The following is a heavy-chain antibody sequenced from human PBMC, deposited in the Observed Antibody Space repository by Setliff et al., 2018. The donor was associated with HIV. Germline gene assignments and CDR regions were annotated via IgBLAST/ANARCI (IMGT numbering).Heavy chain of an antibody. Sequence: GASVKVSCKASGGTVSSYVISWVRQAPGQGLEWMGGIIPIFGTANKALKFQGRVTITADESTSTAYMELSSLRSDDTAVYYCARKYCTNGVCYKTGQFDYWGQGTLVTVSS. CDR1: GGTVSSYV. CDR3: ARKYCTNGVCYKTGQFDY. D-gene: IGHD2-8*01. V-gene: IGHV1-69*13. CDR2: IIPIFGTA. J-gene: IGHJ4*02.